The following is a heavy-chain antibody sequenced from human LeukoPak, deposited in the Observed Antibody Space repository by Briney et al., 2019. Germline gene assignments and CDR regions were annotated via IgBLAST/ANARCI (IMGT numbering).Heavy chain of an antibody. Sequence: ASVKVSCKASGYSFTSYGTTWVRQAPGQGLEWVGYISAYSGNTQSGQNVQGRVTMTTDASTSTAYMELRSLKSDDTAVYFCASGSYYPFDFWGQGTLVTVSS. J-gene: IGHJ4*02. CDR3: ASGSYYPFDF. V-gene: IGHV1-18*01. CDR2: ISAYSGNT. CDR1: GYSFTSYG. D-gene: IGHD1-26*01.